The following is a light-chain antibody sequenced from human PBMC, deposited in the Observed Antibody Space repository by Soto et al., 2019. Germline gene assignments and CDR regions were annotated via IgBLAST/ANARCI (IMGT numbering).Light chain of an antibody. CDR1: SSNIGAGYD. J-gene: IGLJ3*02. CDR3: QSYDSSLSAL. Sequence: QSVLTQPPSVSGAPGQRVTISCTGSSSNIGAGYDVHWYQQLPGTAPKLLIYGNSNRPSGVPDRFSGSQSGTSASLAITGLQAEGEADYYCQSYDSSLSALFGGGTKVTVL. V-gene: IGLV1-40*01. CDR2: GNS.